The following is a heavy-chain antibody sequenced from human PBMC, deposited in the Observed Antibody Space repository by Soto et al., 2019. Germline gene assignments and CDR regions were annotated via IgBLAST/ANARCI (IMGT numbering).Heavy chain of an antibody. V-gene: IGHV4-59*01. D-gene: IGHD2-21*02. CDR3: ARWTYCGGDCYWLDF. Sequence: SETLSLTCTISGGSISGFYWGWIRQPPGKGLEWIGNIYYSGSANYDPSLRSRVTISLNTSKNQFSLNLNSMTAADTAIYYCARWTYCGGDCYWLDFWGQGTLVTVSS. J-gene: IGHJ4*02. CDR2: IYYSGSA. CDR1: GGSISGFY.